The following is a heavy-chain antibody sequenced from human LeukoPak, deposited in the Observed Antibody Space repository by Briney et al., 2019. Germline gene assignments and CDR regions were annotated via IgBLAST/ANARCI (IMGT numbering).Heavy chain of an antibody. Sequence: SVKVSCKASGGAFSSYAISWVRQAPGQGLEWMGGIIPIFGTASYAQKFQGRVTITADESTSTAYMELSSLRSEDTAVYYCARDPGYSYGYRGYYFDYWGQGTLVTVSS. D-gene: IGHD5-18*01. V-gene: IGHV1-69*13. J-gene: IGHJ4*02. CDR2: IIPIFGTA. CDR1: GGAFSSYA. CDR3: ARDPGYSYGYRGYYFDY.